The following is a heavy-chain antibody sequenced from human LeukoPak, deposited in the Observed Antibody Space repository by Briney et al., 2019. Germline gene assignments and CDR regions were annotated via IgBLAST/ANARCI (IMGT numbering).Heavy chain of an antibody. D-gene: IGHD5-12*01. CDR1: GGSISSYY. CDR3: ARNLRFGYDAFDY. J-gene: IGHJ4*02. Sequence: SETLSLTCTVSGGSISSYYWSWIRQPAGKGQEWIGRIYTGGSTNYNPSLKSRVTMSVDTSKNQFSLKLSSVTAGDTTVYYCARNLRFGYDAFDYWGQGTLVTVSS. V-gene: IGHV4-4*07. CDR2: IYTGGST.